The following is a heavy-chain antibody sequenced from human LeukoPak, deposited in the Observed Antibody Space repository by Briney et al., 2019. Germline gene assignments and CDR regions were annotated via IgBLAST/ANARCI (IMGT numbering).Heavy chain of an antibody. D-gene: IGHD1-26*01. Sequence: GASVKVSCKASGYTFTSYYMHRVRQAPGQGLEWMGIINPSGGSTSYAQKFQGRVTMTRDTSTSTVYMELSSLRSEDTAVYYCARQWELLAFDYWGQGTLVTVSS. J-gene: IGHJ4*02. CDR1: GYTFTSYY. V-gene: IGHV1-46*01. CDR3: ARQWELLAFDY. CDR2: INPSGGST.